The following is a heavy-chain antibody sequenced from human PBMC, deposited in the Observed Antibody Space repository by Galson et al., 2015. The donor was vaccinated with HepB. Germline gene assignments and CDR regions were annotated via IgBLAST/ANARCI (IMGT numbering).Heavy chain of an antibody. CDR2: IIPILGIA. V-gene: IGHV1-69*04. Sequence: SVKVSCKASGGTFSSYAISWVRQAPGQGLEWMGRIIPILGIANYAQKFQGRVTITADKSTSTAYMELSSLRSEDTAVYYCARDYYDFWSGYYTGEGEDWGQGTLVTVSS. CDR3: ARDYYDFWSGYYTGEGED. CDR1: GGTFSSYA. D-gene: IGHD3-3*01. J-gene: IGHJ4*02.